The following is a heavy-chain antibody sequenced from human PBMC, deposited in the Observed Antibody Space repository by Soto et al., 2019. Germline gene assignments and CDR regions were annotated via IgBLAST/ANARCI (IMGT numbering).Heavy chain of an antibody. CDR2: IFGGGST. CDR3: TRDLPGYASSWPRE. Sequence: EVQLVESGGGLIQPGGSLRLSCAASGFTVSSSYMSWVRQAAGKGLGWVSVIFGGGSTHYADSLRGGFTISRDNFKNTLYLQMYSLRAEDTAVYYGTRDLPGYASSWPREWGQGTLVTAS. CDR1: GFTVSSSY. J-gene: IGHJ4*02. D-gene: IGHD6-13*01. V-gene: IGHV3-53*01.